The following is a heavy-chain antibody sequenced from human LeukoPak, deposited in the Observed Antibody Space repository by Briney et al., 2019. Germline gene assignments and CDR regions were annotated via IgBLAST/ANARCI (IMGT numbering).Heavy chain of an antibody. D-gene: IGHD3-22*01. Sequence: ASVKVSCKASGGTFSSYAISWVRQAPGQGLEWMGRIIPILGIANYAQKFQGRVTITADKSTSTAYMELSSLRSEDTAVYYCARGPLGPYDSSGYSDYWGQGTLVTVSS. J-gene: IGHJ4*02. V-gene: IGHV1-69*04. CDR1: GGTFSSYA. CDR3: ARGPLGPYDSSGYSDY. CDR2: IIPILGIA.